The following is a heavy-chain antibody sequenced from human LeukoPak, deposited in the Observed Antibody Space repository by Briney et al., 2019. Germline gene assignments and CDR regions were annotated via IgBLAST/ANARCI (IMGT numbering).Heavy chain of an antibody. D-gene: IGHD3-3*01. CDR3: ARPNDFWSGYYNY. V-gene: IGHV3-74*01. Sequence: GGSLRLYCAASGFTFSSYWMHWVHQAPGKGLVWVSRINSDGSSTSYADSVKGRFTISRDNAKNTLYLQMNSLRAEDTAVYYCARPNDFWSGYYNYWGQGTLVTVSS. CDR1: GFTFSSYW. J-gene: IGHJ4*02. CDR2: INSDGSST.